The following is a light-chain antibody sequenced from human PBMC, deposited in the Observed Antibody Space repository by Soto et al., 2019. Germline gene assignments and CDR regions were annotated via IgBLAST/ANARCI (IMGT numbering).Light chain of an antibody. J-gene: IGKJ2*02. V-gene: IGKV1-5*01. CDR1: QSISSW. Sequence: DIHMTQSPSTLSASVGDRVTITCRASQSISSWLAWYQQKPGKAPKLLIYDASSLESGVPSRFSGSGSGTEFTLTISSLQPDDFATYYCQQYNSYSPCTFGQGTKLEIK. CDR2: DAS. CDR3: QQYNSYSPCT.